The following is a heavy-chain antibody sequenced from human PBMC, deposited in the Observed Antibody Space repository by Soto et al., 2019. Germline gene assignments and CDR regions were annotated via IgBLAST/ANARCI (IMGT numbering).Heavy chain of an antibody. J-gene: IGHJ4*02. CDR2: INPNSGGT. Sequence: ASVKVSCKASGYTFTGYYMHWVRQAPGQGLEWMGWINPNSGGTNYAQKFQGWVTMTRDTSISTAYMELSRLRSDDTAVYYCAKDRDADDVGAQIDYWGQGTLVTSPQ. CDR1: GYTFTGYY. CDR3: AKDRDADDVGAQIDY. V-gene: IGHV1-2*04. D-gene: IGHD3-10*01.